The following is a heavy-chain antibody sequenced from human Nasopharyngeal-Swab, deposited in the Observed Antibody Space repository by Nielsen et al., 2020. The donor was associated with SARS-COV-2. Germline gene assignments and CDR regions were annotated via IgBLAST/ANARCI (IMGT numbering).Heavy chain of an antibody. J-gene: IGHJ4*02. CDR3: AKDYYDSSGYYYV. V-gene: IGHV3-23*01. Sequence: GESLKISCAASGFTFSDYYMSWIRQAPGKGLEWVSAISGSGGSTYYADSVKGRFTISRDNSKNTLYLQMNSLRAEDTAVYYCAKDYYDSSGYYYVWGQGTLVTVSS. CDR1: GFTFSDYY. CDR2: ISGSGGST. D-gene: IGHD3-22*01.